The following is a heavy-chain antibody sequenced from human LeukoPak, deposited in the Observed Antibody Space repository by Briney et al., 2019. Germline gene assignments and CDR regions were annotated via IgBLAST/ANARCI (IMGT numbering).Heavy chain of an antibody. CDR2: IYHSGST. CDR1: GYSISSGYY. D-gene: IGHD6-13*01. J-gene: IGHJ4*02. CDR3: ARHADSSSWYAY. V-gene: IGHV4-38-2*01. Sequence: SETLSLTGAVSGYSISSGYYWGWIRQPPGKGLEWIGSIYHSGSTYYNPSLKSRVTISVDTSKNQFSLKLSSLTAADTAVYYCARHADSSSWYAYWGQGTLVTVSS.